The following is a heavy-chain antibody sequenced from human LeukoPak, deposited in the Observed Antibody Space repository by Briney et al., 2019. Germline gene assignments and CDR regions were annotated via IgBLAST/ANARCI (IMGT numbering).Heavy chain of an antibody. CDR3: ARSGGIAVAGHYYYYYMDV. CDR1: GGSISSYY. Sequence: SETLSLTCTVSGGSISSYYWSWIRQPPGKGLEWIGYIYYSGSTNYNPSLKSRVTISVDTSKNHFSLKLSSVTAADTALYYCARSGGIAVAGHYYYYYMDVWGKGTTVTISS. J-gene: IGHJ6*03. D-gene: IGHD6-19*01. CDR2: IYYSGST. V-gene: IGHV4-59*01.